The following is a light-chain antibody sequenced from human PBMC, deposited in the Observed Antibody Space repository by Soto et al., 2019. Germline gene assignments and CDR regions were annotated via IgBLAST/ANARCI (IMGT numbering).Light chain of an antibody. Sequence: QSVLTQPASVSGSPGQSITISCTGTSSDVGGYNYVSWYQQHPGKAPKLMIYEVSNRPSGVSNRFSGSKSDNTASLTISGLQAEDEADYYCSSYTSFSTYVFGTGTKVTGL. CDR2: EVS. CDR3: SSYTSFSTYV. CDR1: SSDVGGYNY. J-gene: IGLJ1*01. V-gene: IGLV2-14*01.